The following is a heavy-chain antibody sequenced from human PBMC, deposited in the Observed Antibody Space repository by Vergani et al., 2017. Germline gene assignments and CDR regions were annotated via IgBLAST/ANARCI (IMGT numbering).Heavy chain of an antibody. CDR1: GGSISSSSYY. CDR3: ARVGYSSNFDY. J-gene: IGHJ4*02. CDR2: IYYSGST. D-gene: IGHD5-18*01. V-gene: IGHV4-39*07. Sequence: QLQLQESGPGLVKPSETLSLTCTVSGGSISSSSYYWGWIRQPPGKGLEWIGSIYYSGSTYYNPSLKSRVTISVDTSKNQFSLKLSSVTAAVTAVYYCARVGYSSNFDYWGQGTLVTVSS.